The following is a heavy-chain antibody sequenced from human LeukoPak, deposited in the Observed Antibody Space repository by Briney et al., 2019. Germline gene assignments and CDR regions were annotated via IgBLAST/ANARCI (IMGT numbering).Heavy chain of an antibody. J-gene: IGHJ4*01. CDR2: ISGSGDKT. CDR1: GFRFSSYA. CDR3: AKAAPISVYEDREGFDY. D-gene: IGHD6-6*01. Sequence: PGRSLRLSCAVSGFRFSSYAMSWVRQSPRKGLEWVSAISGSGDKTFYADSVKGRFTISRDNGKNALYLQMSSLRAEDSAVYYCAKAAPISVYEDREGFDYWGQGTLVTVSS. V-gene: IGHV3-23*01.